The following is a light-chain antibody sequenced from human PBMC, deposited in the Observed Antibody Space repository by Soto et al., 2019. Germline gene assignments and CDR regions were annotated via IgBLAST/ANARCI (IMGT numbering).Light chain of an antibody. Sequence: QSVLTQLPSASGTLGQRVTISCSGSSSNIGSNTVNWYQQLPGTAPKLLIYSNNQRPSGVPDRFSGSKSGTSASLAISGLQSEDEADYYCAAWDDSLNGVVFGGGTQLTVL. CDR3: AAWDDSLNGVV. CDR1: SSNIGSNT. CDR2: SNN. J-gene: IGLJ2*01. V-gene: IGLV1-44*01.